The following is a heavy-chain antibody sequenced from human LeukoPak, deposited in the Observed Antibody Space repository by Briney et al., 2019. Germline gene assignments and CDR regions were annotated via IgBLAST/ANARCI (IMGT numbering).Heavy chain of an antibody. CDR3: ARDLTGPYDH. V-gene: IGHV3-74*01. D-gene: IGHD3-22*01. CDR2: INVEGNYI. CDR1: GFTVSTYW. Sequence: PGGSLRLSCAASGFTVSTYWMHWVRQAPGKGLVWVARINVEGNYIDYAESVKGRFTISRDSAKNTLYLQMYSLRAEDTAVYSCARDLTGPYDHWGQGTLVTVSS. J-gene: IGHJ4*02.